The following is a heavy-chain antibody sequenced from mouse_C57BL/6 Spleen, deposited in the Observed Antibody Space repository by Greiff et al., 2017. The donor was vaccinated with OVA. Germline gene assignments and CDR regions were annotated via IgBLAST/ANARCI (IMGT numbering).Heavy chain of an antibody. CDR1: GYTFTSYW. V-gene: IGHV1-52*01. J-gene: IGHJ1*03. Sequence: QVQLQQPGAELVRPGSSVKLSCKASGYTFTSYWMHWVKQRPIQGLAWIGNIDPSDSETHYNQKFKDKATLTVDKSSSTAYMQLSSLTSEDSAVYYCARRPYDYDGGWYFDVWGTGTTVTVSS. CDR3: ARRPYDYDGGWYFDV. D-gene: IGHD2-4*01. CDR2: IDPSDSET.